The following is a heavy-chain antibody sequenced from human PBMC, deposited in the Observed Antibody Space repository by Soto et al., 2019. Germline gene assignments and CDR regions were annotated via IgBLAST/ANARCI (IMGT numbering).Heavy chain of an antibody. CDR3: AKDRTVAARNFDY. Sequence: GGSLRLSCAASGFAFSNYAMGWVRQAPGKGLEWVSSISTSIGATYYADSVKGRFTISRDDSKDTLYLQMNSLRAEDSAVYYCAKDRTVAARNFDYWGQGTQVTVSS. J-gene: IGHJ4*02. CDR2: ISTSIGAT. D-gene: IGHD6-6*01. CDR1: GFAFSNYA. V-gene: IGHV3-23*01.